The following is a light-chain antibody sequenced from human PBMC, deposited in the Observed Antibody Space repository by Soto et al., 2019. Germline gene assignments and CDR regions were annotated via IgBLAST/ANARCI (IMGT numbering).Light chain of an antibody. J-gene: IGLJ3*02. V-gene: IGLV2-8*01. CDR1: SSDVGGYNY. CDR3: ASYTSNSTWV. Sequence: QSALTQPPSASGSPGQSVTISCTGTSSDVGGYNYVSWYQQHPGKAPKLMIYEVFKRPSGVPDRFSGSKSANTASLTVSGLQAEDEADYYCASYTSNSTWVFGGGTKLTVL. CDR2: EVF.